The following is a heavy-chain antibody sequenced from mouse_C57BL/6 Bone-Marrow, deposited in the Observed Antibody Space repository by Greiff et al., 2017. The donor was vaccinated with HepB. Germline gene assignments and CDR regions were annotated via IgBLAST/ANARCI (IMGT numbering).Heavy chain of an antibody. J-gene: IGHJ2*01. CDR3: ARRGTVVARHFDY. CDR1: GYTFTSYW. D-gene: IGHD1-1*01. V-gene: IGHV1-7*01. CDR2: INPSSGYT. Sequence: VKLMESGAELVKPGASVKLSCKASGYTFTSYWMHWVKQRPGQGLEWIGYINPSSGYTKYNQKFKDKATLTADKSSSTAYMQLSSLTYEDSAVYYCARRGTVVARHFDYWGQGTTLTVSS.